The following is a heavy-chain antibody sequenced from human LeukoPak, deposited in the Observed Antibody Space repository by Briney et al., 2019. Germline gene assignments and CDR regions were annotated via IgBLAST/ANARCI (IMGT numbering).Heavy chain of an antibody. Sequence: GGSLRVSCAASGFTFSSYFMNWVRQSPEKGLEWASAISGNGGRTYYADSVRGRFTISRDNSKSTLSPQLNSLRAEDTAIYYCATYRHVLLPFESWGQGTLVTVSS. J-gene: IGHJ4*02. D-gene: IGHD2-15*01. CDR1: GFTFSSYF. CDR2: ISGNGGRT. V-gene: IGHV3-23*01. CDR3: ATYRHVLLPFES.